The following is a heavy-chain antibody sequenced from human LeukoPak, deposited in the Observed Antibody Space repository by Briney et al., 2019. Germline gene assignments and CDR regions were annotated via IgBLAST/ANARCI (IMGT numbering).Heavy chain of an antibody. J-gene: IGHJ4*02. Sequence: GRSLRLSCAASGFTFSSYGMHWVRQAPGKGLEWVAFICFDGSNKYYSHSVKGRFTISRDNTKNTLYLQMNSLRAEDTAVYYCERGGGYDILTGSYFDYWGQGTLVTVSS. CDR3: ERGGGYDILTGSYFDY. V-gene: IGHV3-33*01. CDR1: GFTFSSYG. CDR2: ICFDGSNK. D-gene: IGHD3-9*01.